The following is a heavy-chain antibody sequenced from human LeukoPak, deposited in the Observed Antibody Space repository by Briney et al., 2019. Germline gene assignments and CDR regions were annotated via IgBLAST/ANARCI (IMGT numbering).Heavy chain of an antibody. D-gene: IGHD1-26*01. J-gene: IGHJ6*03. Sequence: GGSLRLSCEDSGYIFGGFYMHWVRQAPGKGLEWVASINGDGEYTVYAASVKGRFTISRDNSNNMLNLQMSSLRAEDTALCYCAQRGVQGYMDVWGKGTTVIVSS. CDR2: INGDGEYT. CDR3: AQRGVQGYMDV. CDR1: GYIFGGFY. V-gene: IGHV3-20*04.